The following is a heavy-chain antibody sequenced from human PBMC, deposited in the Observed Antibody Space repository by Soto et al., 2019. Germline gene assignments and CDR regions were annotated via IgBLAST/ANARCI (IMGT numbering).Heavy chain of an antibody. CDR2: IYYSGST. J-gene: IGHJ4*02. CDR3: ARGSGVVVAAITGMYYFDC. CDR1: GGSISSGGYY. Sequence: SETLSLTCTVSGGSISSGGYYWSWILQHPGKGLEWIGYIYYSGSTYYNTSLKSRVTISVDTSKNQFSLKLSSVTAADTAVYYCARGSGVVVAAITGMYYFDCWGQGTLVTVSS. V-gene: IGHV4-61*08. D-gene: IGHD2-15*01.